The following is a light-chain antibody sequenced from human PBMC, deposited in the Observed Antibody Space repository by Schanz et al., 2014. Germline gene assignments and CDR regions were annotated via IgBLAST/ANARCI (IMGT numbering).Light chain of an antibody. CDR2: SNN. Sequence: QSVLTQPPSASGTPGQRVTISCSGSSSSIGSNTVKWYQQLPGTAPKLLIYSNNQRPSGVPDRFSGSKSGTSASLAISGLQSEDEADYYCAGWDDSLNGWVFGGGTKLTVL. V-gene: IGLV1-44*01. CDR1: SSSIGSNT. CDR3: AGWDDSLNGWV. J-gene: IGLJ3*02.